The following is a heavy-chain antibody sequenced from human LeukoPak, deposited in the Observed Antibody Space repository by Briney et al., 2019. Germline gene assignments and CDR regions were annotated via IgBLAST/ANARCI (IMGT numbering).Heavy chain of an antibody. CDR1: GFTFSNYA. J-gene: IGHJ4*02. Sequence: GGSLRLSCAASGFTFSNYAMSWVRQAPGKGLEWVSTISDSGGSTYYADSVKGRFTISRDTSKNTLYLQMNSLRAEDAAVYYCAKYRGFGDSYDSWGQGTLVTVSS. D-gene: IGHD5-12*01. CDR2: ISDSGGST. CDR3: AKYRGFGDSYDS. V-gene: IGHV3-23*01.